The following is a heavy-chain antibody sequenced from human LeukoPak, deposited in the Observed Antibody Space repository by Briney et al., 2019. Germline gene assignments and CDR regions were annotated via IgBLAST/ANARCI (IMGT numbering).Heavy chain of an antibody. CDR3: AKANTGYENFGY. CDR2: ISGSGVTT. D-gene: IGHD5-12*01. CDR1: GFTISTYA. J-gene: IGHJ4*02. Sequence: GGSLRLSCAASGFTISTYAMSWVRQAPGKGLEWVSAISGSGVTTYYADSVKGRFTISRDNSKNTLYLQMNSLRAEDTAVYYCAKANTGYENFGYWGQGTLVTVSS. V-gene: IGHV3-23*01.